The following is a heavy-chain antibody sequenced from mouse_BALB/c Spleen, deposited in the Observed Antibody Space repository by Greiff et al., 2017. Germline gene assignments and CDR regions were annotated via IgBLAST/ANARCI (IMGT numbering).Heavy chain of an antibody. D-gene: IGHD2-4*01. CDR3: ARRDYDYDGDPFAY. CDR2: INPSTGYT. J-gene: IGHJ3*01. CDR1: GYTFTSYW. Sequence: QVHVKQSGAELAKPGASVKMSCKASGYTFTSYWMHWVKQRPGQGLEWIGYINPSTGYTEYNQKFKDKATLTADKSSSTAYMQLSSLTSEDSAVYYCARRDYDYDGDPFAYWGQGTLVTVSA. V-gene: IGHV1-7*01.